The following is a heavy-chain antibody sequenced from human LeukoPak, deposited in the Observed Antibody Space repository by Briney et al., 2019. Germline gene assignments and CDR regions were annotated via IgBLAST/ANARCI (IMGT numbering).Heavy chain of an antibody. CDR2: IDPKNGAT. CDR3: VNRDDGYIFY. J-gene: IGHJ4*02. CDR1: GNIFNSHY. D-gene: IGHD5-24*01. Sequence: ASVKVSCKASGNIFNSHYIHWVRQAPGQGLEWMGWIDPKNGATNYAQDYRGRVSMTRDTSITTAYMELSGLTFDDTAVYFCVNRDDGYIFYWGQGTLVTVSS. V-gene: IGHV1-2*02.